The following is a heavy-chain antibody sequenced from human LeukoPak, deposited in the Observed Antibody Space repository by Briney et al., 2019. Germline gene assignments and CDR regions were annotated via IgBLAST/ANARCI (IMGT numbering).Heavy chain of an antibody. D-gene: IGHD1-26*01. Sequence: PGGSLRLSCAASGFTFSYFATHWVRQAPGKGLEWVAVISYDGSNKYYADSVKGRFTISRDNSKNTLYLQMNSLRVEDTAVFNCARELGGYFDYWGQGTLVTVSS. CDR3: ARELGGYFDY. CDR2: ISYDGSNK. V-gene: IGHV3-30*01. J-gene: IGHJ4*02. CDR1: GFTFSYFA.